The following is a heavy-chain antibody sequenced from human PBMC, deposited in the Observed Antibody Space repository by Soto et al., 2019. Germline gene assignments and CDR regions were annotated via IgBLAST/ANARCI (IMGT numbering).Heavy chain of an antibody. CDR1: GLTFSSNG. CDR2: ITYDGSHE. D-gene: IGHD1-1*01. CDR3: AGIVATGSLNYYYGMDV. Sequence: QVQLVESGGGVVQPGRSLRLSCAASGLTFSSNGMHWVRQAPGKGLEWVAFITYDGSHEYYAVSVKGRFTISRDNSKKTFYRHMSSLTNEETAVYCCAGIVATGSLNYYYGMDVWGQGTTVTVSS. J-gene: IGHJ6*02. V-gene: IGHV3-30*03.